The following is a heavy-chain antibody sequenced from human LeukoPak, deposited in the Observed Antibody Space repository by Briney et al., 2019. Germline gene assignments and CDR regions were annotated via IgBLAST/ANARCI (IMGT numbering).Heavy chain of an antibody. CDR2: ISYSGST. Sequence: SETLSLTCTVSGGSISSYYWTWIRQPSGQGLECIGYISYSGSTNYNPSLKSRVTISVDTSKNQFSLKLTSVTAADTAVYFCARDAESYASGSYTPFDYWGQGTLVTVSS. D-gene: IGHD3-10*01. CDR3: ARDAESYASGSYTPFDY. J-gene: IGHJ4*02. V-gene: IGHV4-59*01. CDR1: GGSISSYY.